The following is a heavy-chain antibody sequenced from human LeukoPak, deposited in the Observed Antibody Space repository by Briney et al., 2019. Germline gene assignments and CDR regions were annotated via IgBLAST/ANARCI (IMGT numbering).Heavy chain of an antibody. V-gene: IGHV3-74*01. CDR3: TTGPSYGYEW. CDR1: GMTFSNHW. CDR2: IKTDGRTT. J-gene: IGHJ4*02. D-gene: IGHD3-16*01. Sequence: GGSLRLSCAASGMTFSNHWMHWVRQAPGKGLVWVSLIKTDGRTTIYAESVKGRFTISRDNGKSILYLQMSSLRAEDTGIYYCTTGPSYGYEWWGQGTVVTVSS.